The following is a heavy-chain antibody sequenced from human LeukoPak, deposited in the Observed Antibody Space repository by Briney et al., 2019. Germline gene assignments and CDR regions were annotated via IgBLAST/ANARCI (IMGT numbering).Heavy chain of an antibody. CDR2: IWYDGSNK. Sequence: GRSLRLSCAASGFTFSSYGMHWVRQAPGKGLEWVAVIWYDGSNKYYADSVKGRFTISRDNSKNTLYLQMNSLRAEDTAVYYCASPVVIGEFYYYYMDVWGKGTTVTVSS. V-gene: IGHV3-33*01. D-gene: IGHD3-10*01. CDR3: ASPVVIGEFYYYYMDV. CDR1: GFTFSSYG. J-gene: IGHJ6*03.